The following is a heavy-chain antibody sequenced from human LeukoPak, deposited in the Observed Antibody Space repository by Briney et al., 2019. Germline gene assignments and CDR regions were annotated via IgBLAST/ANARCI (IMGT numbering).Heavy chain of an antibody. CDR3: TRGDYSDYLDY. D-gene: IGHD4-11*01. CDR2: IRSNTYGGTT. V-gene: IGHV3-49*04. CDR1: GFIFADYA. J-gene: IGHJ4*02. Sequence: GRSLRLSCTASGFIFADYAMSWVRQAPGKGREWVSFIRSNTYGGTTEYAASVKGRFTISRDDSKSIAYLQMNSLKTEDTAMYYCTRGDYSDYLDYWGQGTLVTVSS.